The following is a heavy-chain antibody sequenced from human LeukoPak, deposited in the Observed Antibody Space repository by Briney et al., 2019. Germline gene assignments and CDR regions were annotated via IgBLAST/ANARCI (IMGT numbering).Heavy chain of an antibody. J-gene: IGHJ6*03. CDR1: GFTFSSYA. D-gene: IGHD2-2*01. CDR3: AKGGIGIVVVPAATPYYYMDV. Sequence: GGSLRLSCAASGFTFSSYAMSWVRQAPGKGLEWVSAISGSGGSTYYADSVKGRFTISRDNSKNTLYLQMNSLRAEDTAVYYCAKGGIGIVVVPAATPYYYMDVWGKGTTVTVSS. V-gene: IGHV3-23*01. CDR2: ISGSGGST.